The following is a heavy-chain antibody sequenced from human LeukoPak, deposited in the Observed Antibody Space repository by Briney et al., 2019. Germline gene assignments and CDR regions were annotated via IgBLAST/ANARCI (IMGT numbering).Heavy chain of an antibody. CDR2: INPNSGGT. CDR3: ARDNGTEAWSGGSCSSFVSLDP. D-gene: IGHD2-15*01. J-gene: IGHJ5*02. Sequence: ASVKVSCKASGYTFTGYYMRWVRQAPGQGLEWMGWINPNSGGTNYAQKFQGRVTMTRDTSISTAYMELSRLRSDDTAVYYCARDNGTEAWSGGSCSSFVSLDPWGQGTLVTVSS. V-gene: IGHV1-2*02. CDR1: GYTFTGYY.